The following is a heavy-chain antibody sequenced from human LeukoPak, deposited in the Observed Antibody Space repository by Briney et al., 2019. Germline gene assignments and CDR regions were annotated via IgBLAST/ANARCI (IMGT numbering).Heavy chain of an antibody. V-gene: IGHV1-46*01. CDR3: ARDRDRGVYYHAFDI. CDR1: GYTFTSYY. Sequence: ASVKVSCKASGYTFTSYYMHWVRQAPGQGLEWMGIINPSGGSTSYAQKFQGRVTMTRDTSTSTVYMELSSLRSEDTAVYYCARDRDRGVYYHAFDIWGQGTMVTVSS. D-gene: IGHD6-13*01. CDR2: INPSGGST. J-gene: IGHJ3*02.